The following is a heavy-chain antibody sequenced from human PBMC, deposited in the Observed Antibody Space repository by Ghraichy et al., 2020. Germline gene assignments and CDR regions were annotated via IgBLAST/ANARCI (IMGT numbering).Heavy chain of an antibody. CDR2: IYSGGST. D-gene: IGHD6-19*01. CDR1: GFTVSSNY. CDR3: ARSGRRGQWLTQEGPYYFDY. Sequence: GGSLRLSCAASGFTVSSNYMSWVRQAPGKGLEWVSVIYSGGSTYYADSVKGRFTISRDNSKNTLYLQMNSLRAEDTAVYYCARSGRRGQWLTQEGPYYFDYWGQGTLVTVSS. J-gene: IGHJ4*02. V-gene: IGHV3-53*01.